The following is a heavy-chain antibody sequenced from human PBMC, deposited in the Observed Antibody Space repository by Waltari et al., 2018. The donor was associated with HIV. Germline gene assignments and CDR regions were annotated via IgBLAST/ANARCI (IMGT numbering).Heavy chain of an antibody. CDR3: ARVPAVTDPYSYYGMDV. V-gene: IGHV1-2*04. J-gene: IGHJ6*02. CDR2: FNPTSGDT. D-gene: IGHD6-19*01. Sequence: QVQLVQSGAEVKRPGASVKVSCKASGYIFTAYYLHWVRQDPGQGLEWMVWFNPTSGDTNYAQNFQGWVTMTRDTSNHTAYMELSRLRSDDTAVYYCARVPAVTDPYSYYGMDVWGHGTTVTVSS. CDR1: GYIFTAYY.